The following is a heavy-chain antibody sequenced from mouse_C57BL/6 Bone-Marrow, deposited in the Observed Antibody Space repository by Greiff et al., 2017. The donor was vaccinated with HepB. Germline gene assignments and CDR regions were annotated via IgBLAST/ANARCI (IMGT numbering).Heavy chain of an antibody. CDR1: GYAFSSYW. V-gene: IGHV1-80*01. J-gene: IGHJ2*01. CDR2: IYPGDGDT. D-gene: IGHD1-1*01. Sequence: VQLQQSGAELVKPGASVKISCKASGYAFSSYWMNWVKQRPGKGLEWIGQIYPGDGDTNYNGKFKGKATLTADKSSSTAYMQLSSLTSEDSAVYFCARWGYYGSDFDDWGQGTTLTVSS. CDR3: ARWGYYGSDFDD.